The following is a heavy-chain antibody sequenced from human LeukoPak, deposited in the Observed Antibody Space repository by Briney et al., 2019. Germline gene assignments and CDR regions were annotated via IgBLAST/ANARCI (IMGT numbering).Heavy chain of an antibody. J-gene: IGHJ4*02. V-gene: IGHV1-3*01. Sequence: ASVTVSFKASGYTFTSYAMHWVRQAPGQRLEWMGWINAGNGNTKYSQKFQGRVTITRDTSASTAYMGLSSLRSEDTAVYYCARVLPTHLFDYWGQGTLVTVSS. CDR2: INAGNGNT. D-gene: IGHD2-15*01. CDR1: GYTFTSYA. CDR3: ARVLPTHLFDY.